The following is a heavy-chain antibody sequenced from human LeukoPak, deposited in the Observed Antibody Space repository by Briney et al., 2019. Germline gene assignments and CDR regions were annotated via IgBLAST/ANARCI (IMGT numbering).Heavy chain of an antibody. Sequence: SETLFLTCTVSGGSISSHYWSWIRQPPGKGLEWIGYIYYSGSTNYNPSLKSRVTISVDTSKNQFSLKLSSVTAADTAVYYCARDLITVTKGFDIWGQGTMVSVSS. J-gene: IGHJ3*02. CDR3: ARDLITVTKGFDI. V-gene: IGHV4-59*11. CDR1: GGSISSHY. CDR2: IYYSGST. D-gene: IGHD4-17*01.